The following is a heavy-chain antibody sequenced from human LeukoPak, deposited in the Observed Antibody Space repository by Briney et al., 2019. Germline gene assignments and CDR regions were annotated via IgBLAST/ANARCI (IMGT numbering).Heavy chain of an antibody. CDR3: ARDLGLGYSPLYYYYYGMDV. D-gene: IGHD2-15*01. CDR2: IIPIFGTA. V-gene: IGHV1-69*01. CDR1: GGTFSSYA. J-gene: IGHJ6*02. Sequence: SVKVSCKASGGTFSSYAISWVRQAPGQGLEWMGGIIPIFGTANYAQKFQGRVTITADESTSTAYMELSSLRSEDTAVYYCARDLGLGYSPLYYYYYGMDVWGQGTTVTVSS.